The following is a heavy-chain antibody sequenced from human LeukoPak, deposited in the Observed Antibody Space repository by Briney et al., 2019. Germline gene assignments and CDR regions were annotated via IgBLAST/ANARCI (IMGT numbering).Heavy chain of an antibody. D-gene: IGHD2-15*01. CDR3: ARTMEGYCSGGSCYQYSYYMDV. Sequence: SETLSLTCTVPGGSISSYYWSWIRQPPGKGLEWIVYIYYSGSTNYNPSLKSRVTISVDTSKNQFSLKLSSVTAADTAVYYCARTMEGYCSGGSCYQYSYYMDVWGKGTTVTVSS. CDR1: GGSISSYY. V-gene: IGHV4-59*01. CDR2: IYYSGST. J-gene: IGHJ6*03.